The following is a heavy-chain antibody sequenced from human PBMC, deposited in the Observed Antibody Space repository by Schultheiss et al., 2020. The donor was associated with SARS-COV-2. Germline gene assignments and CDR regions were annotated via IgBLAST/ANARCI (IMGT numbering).Heavy chain of an antibody. Sequence: GESLKISCTASGFTFTDYYMSWIRQAPGKGLEWVSSISSSSSYIYYADSVKGRFTISRDNAKNTLYLQMNSLRAEDTAVYYCAKSPPYTVVVAATPYGMDVWGQGTTVTVSS. J-gene: IGHJ6*02. CDR3: AKSPPYTVVVAATPYGMDV. CDR1: GFTFTDYY. D-gene: IGHD2-15*01. V-gene: IGHV3-11*03. CDR2: ISSSSSYI.